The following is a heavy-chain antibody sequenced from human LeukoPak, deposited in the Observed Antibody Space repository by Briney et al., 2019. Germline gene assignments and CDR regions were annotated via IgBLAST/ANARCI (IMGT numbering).Heavy chain of an antibody. J-gene: IGHJ4*02. CDR3: SVWFGELSH. Sequence: GASVKVSCKTSGYTFTDYNIHWVRQAPGQGLEWMGWISPNSGGTNYAQRFQGMVTMTRDTSISTAYMDLSSLKSGDTATYYCSVWFGELSHWGQGTLVTVSS. V-gene: IGHV1-2*02. D-gene: IGHD3-10*01. CDR1: GYTFTDYN. CDR2: ISPNSGGT.